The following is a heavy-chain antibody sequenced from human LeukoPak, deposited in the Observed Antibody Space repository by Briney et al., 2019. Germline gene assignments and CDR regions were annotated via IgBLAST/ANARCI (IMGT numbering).Heavy chain of an antibody. CDR1: GFTFDDYA. CDR3: AKDSLRYCSSTSCYQFDY. CDR2: ISWNSGSI. J-gene: IGHJ4*02. V-gene: IGHV3-9*01. Sequence: GGSLRLSCAASGFTFDDYAMHWVRQAPGKGLEWVSGISWNSGSIGYADSVKGRFTISRDNAKNSLYLQMNGLRAEDTALYYCAKDSLRYCSSTSCYQFDYWGQGTLVTVSS. D-gene: IGHD2-2*01.